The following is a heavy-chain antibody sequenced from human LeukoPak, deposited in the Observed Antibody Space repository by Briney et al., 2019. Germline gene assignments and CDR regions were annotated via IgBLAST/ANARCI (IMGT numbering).Heavy chain of an antibody. V-gene: IGHV1-46*01. CDR3: ARAGYHYYMDV. CDR1: GYTFTSYY. J-gene: IGHJ6*03. CDR2: INPSGGST. Sequence: ASVKVSCKASGYTFTSYYIHWVRQAPGQGLEWMGLINPSGGSTNYAQRFQGRVTMTRDTSTSTVYMELSSLRSDDTAVYYCARAGYHYYMDVWGKGTTVTVSS.